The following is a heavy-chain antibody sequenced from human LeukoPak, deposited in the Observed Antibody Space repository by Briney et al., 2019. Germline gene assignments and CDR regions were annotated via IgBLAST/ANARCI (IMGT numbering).Heavy chain of an antibody. V-gene: IGHV1-8*02. Sequence: ASVKVSCKASGYTFTTYDISWVRQAPGQGLEWMGWMNPNSGNTDLVQKFQGRVTMTEDTSTDTAYMELSSLRSEDTAVYYCATGRYGDYSLGYWGQGTLVTASS. CDR1: GYTFTTYD. CDR2: MNPNSGNT. CDR3: ATGRYGDYSLGY. J-gene: IGHJ4*02. D-gene: IGHD4-17*01.